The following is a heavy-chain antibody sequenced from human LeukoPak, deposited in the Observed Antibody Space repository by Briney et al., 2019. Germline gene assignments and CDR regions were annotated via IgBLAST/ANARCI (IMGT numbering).Heavy chain of an antibody. D-gene: IGHD3-3*01. CDR3: ARVPDDFWSGYFVDY. CDR2: ISSSSSYI. J-gene: IGHJ4*02. CDR1: GFTFSRYS. V-gene: IGHV3-21*01. Sequence: GGSLRLSCVASGFTFSRYSMNWVRQAPGKGLEWASSISSSSSYIYYADSVKGRFTISRDNAKNSLYLQMNSLRAEDTAVYYCARVPDDFWSGYFVDYWGQETLVTVSS.